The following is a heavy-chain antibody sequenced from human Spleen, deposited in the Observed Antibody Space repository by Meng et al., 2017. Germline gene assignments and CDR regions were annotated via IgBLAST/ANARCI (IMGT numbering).Heavy chain of an antibody. CDR2: MSHSGST. CDR1: GGSISSSNW. V-gene: IGHV4-4*02. CDR3: ARGSFSSGWGI. D-gene: IGHD6-19*01. Sequence: QVQLQESGPGLVKPSGTLSLTCAVSGGSISSSNWWTWVRQPPGKGLDWIGEMSHSGSTNYNPSLKSRVTISLDESKNQFSLKLNSVTAADTAVYYCARGSFSSGWGIWGQGTLVPSPQ. J-gene: IGHJ4*02.